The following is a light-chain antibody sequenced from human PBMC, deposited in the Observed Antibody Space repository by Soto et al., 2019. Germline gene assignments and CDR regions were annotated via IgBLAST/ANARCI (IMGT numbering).Light chain of an antibody. CDR2: EGS. CDR3: CSYAGSSTSVV. Sequence: QSVLTQPASVSGSPGQSITISCTGTSSDVGSYNLVSWYQQHPGKAPKLMIYEGSKRPSGVSNRFSGSKSGNTASLTISGXXXXXXXXXYXCSYAGSSTSVVFGGGTKLTVL. V-gene: IGLV2-23*01. CDR1: SSDVGSYNL. J-gene: IGLJ2*01.